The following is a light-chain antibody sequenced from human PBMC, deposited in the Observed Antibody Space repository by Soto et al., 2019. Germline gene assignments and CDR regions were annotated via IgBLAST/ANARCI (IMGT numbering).Light chain of an antibody. V-gene: IGKV3-15*01. CDR1: RTISRN. CDR2: GAS. Sequence: EMVMTQSPVTLSGSPGERVTLSCRASRTISRNLAWYQQKPGQAPRLLIYGASTRATGISDRFSGSGSGTEFSLTINSLQSEDFAIYYCQPHNNWPVVTFGGGTRVEMK. J-gene: IGKJ4*01. CDR3: QPHNNWPVVT.